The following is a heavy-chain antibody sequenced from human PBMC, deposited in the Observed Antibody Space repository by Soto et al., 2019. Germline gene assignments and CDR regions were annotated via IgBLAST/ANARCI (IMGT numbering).Heavy chain of an antibody. CDR2: IWYDGSNK. Sequence: GGSLRLSCAASGFTFSSYGMHWVRQAPGKGLEWVAVIWYDGSNKYYADSVKGRFTISRDNSKNTLYLQMNSLRAEDTAVYYCARVGYGDYYYYGMDVWGQGTTVTVSS. J-gene: IGHJ6*02. CDR1: GFTFSSYG. CDR3: ARVGYGDYYYYGMDV. V-gene: IGHV3-33*01. D-gene: IGHD4-17*01.